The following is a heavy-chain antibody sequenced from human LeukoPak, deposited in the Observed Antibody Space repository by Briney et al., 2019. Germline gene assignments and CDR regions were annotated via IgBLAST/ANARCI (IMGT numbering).Heavy chain of an antibody. CDR3: TRHLSGVTGYTYGRGIDY. CDR1: GFTFSNAW. J-gene: IGHJ4*02. CDR2: IKKDGSEK. D-gene: IGHD5-18*01. Sequence: GGSLRLSCAASGFTFSNAWMSWVRQAPGKGLEWVAKIKKDGSEKYYVDSVKGRFTISRDNAKTSLSLQMNSLSPEDTAVYYCTRHLSGVTGYTYGRGIDYWGQGTLVTVSS. V-gene: IGHV3-7*01.